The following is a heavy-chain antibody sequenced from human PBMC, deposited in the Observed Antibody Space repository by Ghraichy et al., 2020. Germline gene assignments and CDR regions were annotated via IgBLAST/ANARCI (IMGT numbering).Heavy chain of an antibody. CDR1: GGSISSYY. J-gene: IGHJ5*02. D-gene: IGHD3-10*01. CDR2: IYYSGST. V-gene: IGHV4-59*01. Sequence: SETLSLTCTVSGGSISSYYWSWIRQPPGKGLEWIGYIYYSGSTNYNPSLKSRVTISVDTSKNQFSLKLSSVTAADTAVYYCARDSPVRGVKEGFDPWGQGTLVTVSS. CDR3: ARDSPVRGVKEGFDP.